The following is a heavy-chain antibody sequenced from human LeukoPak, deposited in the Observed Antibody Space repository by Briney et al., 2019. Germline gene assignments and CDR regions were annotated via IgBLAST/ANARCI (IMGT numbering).Heavy chain of an antibody. Sequence: GGSLRLSCAASGFTFSGAWMTWVRQAPGKGLEWVSGISGNGDNTYYADSVKGRFTIYRDNSKSRLSLQMNSLRAEDTAVYYCAKTLSSGWSGKYYFDYWGQGTLVSVSS. J-gene: IGHJ4*02. D-gene: IGHD6-19*01. CDR1: GFTFSGAW. V-gene: IGHV3-23*01. CDR2: ISGNGDNT. CDR3: AKTLSSGWSGKYYFDY.